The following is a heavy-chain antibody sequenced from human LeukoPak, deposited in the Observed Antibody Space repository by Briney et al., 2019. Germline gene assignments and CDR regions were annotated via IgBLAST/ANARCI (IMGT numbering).Heavy chain of an antibody. Sequence: SVKVSCKASGGTFSSYAISWVRQAPGQGLEWMGRIIPILGIANYAQKFQGRVTITADKSTSTAYMELSSLRSEDTAVYYCASNIVVVTAMQGFDYWGQGTLVTVSS. V-gene: IGHV1-69*04. CDR1: GGTFSSYA. CDR2: IIPILGIA. J-gene: IGHJ4*02. D-gene: IGHD2-21*02. CDR3: ASNIVVVTAMQGFDY.